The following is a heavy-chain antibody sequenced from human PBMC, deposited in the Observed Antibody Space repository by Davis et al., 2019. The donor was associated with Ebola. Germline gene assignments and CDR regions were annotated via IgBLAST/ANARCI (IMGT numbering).Heavy chain of an antibody. Sequence: PGGSLRLSCVASGFTFSRNSMNWVRQAPGKGLEWVSYISSSSTTIYYADSVKGRFTISRDNAKNELYLQMNSLRDEDTAVYYCARAGMVQGVITKWDGYWGQGTLVTVSS. J-gene: IGHJ4*02. CDR2: ISSSSTTI. D-gene: IGHD3-10*01. CDR1: GFTFSRNS. V-gene: IGHV3-48*02. CDR3: ARAGMVQGVITKWDGY.